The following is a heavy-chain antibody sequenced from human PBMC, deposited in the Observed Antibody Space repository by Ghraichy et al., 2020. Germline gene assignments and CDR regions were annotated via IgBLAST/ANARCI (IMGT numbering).Heavy chain of an antibody. D-gene: IGHD6-19*01. Sequence: ESLNISCTVSGSSIRTCYWSWIRQPPGKGLEWIGYIYYTGSTNYNPSLKSRVTMSLDTSKNQFSLKLTSVTAADTAVYYCARHKGQGLVNELDYWGQGALVTVSS. J-gene: IGHJ4*02. CDR3: ARHKGQGLVNELDY. CDR1: GSSIRTCY. V-gene: IGHV4-59*08. CDR2: IYYTGST.